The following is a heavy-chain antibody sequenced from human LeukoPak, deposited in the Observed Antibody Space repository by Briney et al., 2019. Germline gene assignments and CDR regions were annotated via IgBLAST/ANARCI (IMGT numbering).Heavy chain of an antibody. Sequence: ASVKVSCKASGYTFTGYYMHWVRPAPGQGLEWMGWINPNSGGTNYAQKFQGRVTMTRDTSISTAYMELSRLRSDDTAVYYCARDTYDILTGYPNWFDPWGQGTLVTVSS. J-gene: IGHJ5*02. CDR2: INPNSGGT. D-gene: IGHD3-9*01. CDR3: ARDTYDILTGYPNWFDP. CDR1: GYTFTGYY. V-gene: IGHV1-2*02.